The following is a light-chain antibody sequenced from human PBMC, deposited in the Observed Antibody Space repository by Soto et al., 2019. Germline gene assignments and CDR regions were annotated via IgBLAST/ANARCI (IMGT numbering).Light chain of an antibody. Sequence: PGERATLSCRASQSVSSSYLAWYQQKPGQAPRLLIYGASSRATGIPDRFSGSGSGTDFTLTISRLEPEDFAVYYCQQYGSSPFTFGGGTKVEIK. J-gene: IGKJ4*01. CDR2: GAS. CDR3: QQYGSSPFT. CDR1: QSVSSSY. V-gene: IGKV3-20*01.